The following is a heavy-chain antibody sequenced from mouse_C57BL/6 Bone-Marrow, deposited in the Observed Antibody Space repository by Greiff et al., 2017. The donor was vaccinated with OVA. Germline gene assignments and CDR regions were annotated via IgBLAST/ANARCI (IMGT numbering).Heavy chain of an antibody. CDR2: FHPYNDDT. J-gene: IGHJ3*01. V-gene: IGHV1-47*01. D-gene: IGHD3-2*01. CDR1: GYTFTTYP. Sequence: QVQLQESGAELVKPGASVKMSCKASGYTFTTYPIEWMKQNHGKSLEWIGNFHPYNDDTKYNEKFKGKATLTVEKSSSTVYLELSRLTSDDSAVYYCARQGGDSADGAWFAYWGQGTLVTVSA. CDR3: ARQGGDSADGAWFAY.